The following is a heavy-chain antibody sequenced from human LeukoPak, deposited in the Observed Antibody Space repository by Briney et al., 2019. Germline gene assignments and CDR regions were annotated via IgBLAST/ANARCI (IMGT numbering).Heavy chain of an antibody. Sequence: PSETLSLTCTVSGGSISSYYWSWIRQPPGKGLEWIGYIYYSGSTNYNPSFKSRVTISEDTSKNQFSLKLSSVTAADTAVYYCARHQHYDTLTGRYYYYGMDVWGQGTTVTVSS. V-gene: IGHV4-59*08. CDR3: ARHQHYDTLTGRYYYYGMDV. CDR1: GGSISSYY. CDR2: IYYSGST. J-gene: IGHJ6*02. D-gene: IGHD3-9*01.